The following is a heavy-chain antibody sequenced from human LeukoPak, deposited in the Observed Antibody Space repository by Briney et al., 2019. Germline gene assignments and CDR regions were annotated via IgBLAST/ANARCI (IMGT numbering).Heavy chain of an antibody. CDR1: GYSFTSYW. CDR3: ARSPSFRYFACLLAYYFDY. CDR2: IYPGDSDT. D-gene: IGHD3-9*01. J-gene: IGHJ4*02. Sequence: GESLKISCKGSGYSFTSYWIGWVRQMPGKGLEWMGIIYPGDSDTRYSPSFQGQVTISADKSISTAYLQWSSLKASDTAMYYWARSPSFRYFACLLAYYFDYGGQEPLATVSS. V-gene: IGHV5-51*01.